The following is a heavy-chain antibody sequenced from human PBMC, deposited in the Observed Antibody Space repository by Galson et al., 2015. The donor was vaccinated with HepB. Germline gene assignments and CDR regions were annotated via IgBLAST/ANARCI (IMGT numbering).Heavy chain of an antibody. CDR1: GFTFSSYS. CDR2: ISSSSSYI. D-gene: IGHD3-22*01. V-gene: IGHV3-21*01. J-gene: IGHJ6*02. CDR3: ARAGDYYDSSGIYYYYGMDV. Sequence: SLRLSCAASGFTFSSYSMNWVRQAPGKGLEWVSSISSSSSYIYYADSVKGRFTISRDNAKNSLYLQMNSLRAEDTAVYYCARAGDYYDSSGIYYYYGMDVWGQGTTVTVSS.